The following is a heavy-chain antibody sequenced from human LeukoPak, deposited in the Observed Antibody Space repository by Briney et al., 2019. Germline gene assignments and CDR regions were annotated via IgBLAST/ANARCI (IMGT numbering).Heavy chain of an antibody. J-gene: IGHJ4*02. Sequence: GGSLRLSCAASGFTVSSNYMSWVRQAPGKGLEWVSVIYSRGSTYYADSVKGRFTISRDNSKNTLYLQMNSLRAEDTAVYYCARDGAGYSFDYWGQGTLVTVSS. CDR3: ARDGAGYSFDY. V-gene: IGHV3-66*03. D-gene: IGHD3-22*01. CDR1: GFTVSSNY. CDR2: IYSRGST.